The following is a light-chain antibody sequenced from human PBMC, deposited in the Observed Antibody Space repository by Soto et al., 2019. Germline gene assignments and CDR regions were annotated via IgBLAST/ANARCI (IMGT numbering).Light chain of an antibody. CDR3: QQYTQSLWT. Sequence: EPVLTQSPGTLSLSPGERATLSCRTSQSVSASQLAWYQQKPGQAPRLLIYGISKRAAGIPDRFTGSGSGTDFTLTIDGLEPEDSAVYYCQQYTQSLWTFGQGTKVEFK. V-gene: IGKV3-20*01. J-gene: IGKJ1*01. CDR1: QSVSASQ. CDR2: GIS.